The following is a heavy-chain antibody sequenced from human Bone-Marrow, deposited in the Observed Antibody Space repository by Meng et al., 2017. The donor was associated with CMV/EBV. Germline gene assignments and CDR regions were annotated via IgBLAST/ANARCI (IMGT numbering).Heavy chain of an antibody. CDR2: IYHSRST. CDR3: ARAGFWSGYYRYYFDY. J-gene: IGHJ4*02. V-gene: IGHV4-38-2*02. Sequence: SETLSLTCTVSGYSISSGYYWGWIRQPPGKGLEWIGSIYHSRSTYYNPSLKSRVTISVDTSKNQFSLKLSSVTAADTAVYYCARAGFWSGYYRYYFDYWGQGTLVTVSS. CDR1: GYSISSGYY. D-gene: IGHD3-3*01.